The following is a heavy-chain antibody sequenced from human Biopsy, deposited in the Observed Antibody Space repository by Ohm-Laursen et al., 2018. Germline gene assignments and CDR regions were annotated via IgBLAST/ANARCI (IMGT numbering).Heavy chain of an antibody. CDR2: IYHGSGT. CDR3: ASRSLFFRYFAS. CDR1: GDSINSSY. J-gene: IGHJ4*02. Sequence: SDTLSLTCTVSGDSINSSYWSWIRQPPGKGLEWIGSIYHGSGTSYNPSVETRVAITLDKAKNEFSLRIDSVTAADTAVYYCASRSLFFRYFASWGQGTPVTVSS. D-gene: IGHD3-9*01. V-gene: IGHV4-59*07.